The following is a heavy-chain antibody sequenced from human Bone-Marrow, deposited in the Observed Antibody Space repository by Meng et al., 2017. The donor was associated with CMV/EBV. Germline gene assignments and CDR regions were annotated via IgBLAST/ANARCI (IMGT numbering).Heavy chain of an antibody. CDR1: GGSISSYY. CDR3: ARIKITRSSYLFDY. CDR2: TYYSGRT. V-gene: IGHV4-59*01. Sequence: LRLSCTVSGGSISSYYWGWIRQPPGKGLEWIGYTYYSGRTNYNPTFKSRVTISVDTSKNQSSLKPTPVTVAYTAVYYCARIKITRSSYLFDYWGQGTLVTVSS. J-gene: IGHJ4*02. D-gene: IGHD6-6*01.